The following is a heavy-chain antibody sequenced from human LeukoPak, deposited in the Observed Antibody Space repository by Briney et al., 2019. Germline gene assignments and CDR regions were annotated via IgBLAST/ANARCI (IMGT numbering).Heavy chain of an antibody. D-gene: IGHD3-10*01. V-gene: IGHV4-59*08. J-gene: IGHJ4*02. CDR2: INYSGDT. Sequence: SETLSLTCTVSGGSISSYYWSWIRQPPGKGLEWIGYINYSGDTNSNPSLKSRVTISVDTSRKQFSLRLNSVTAADTAVYFCARIYPGGSYFDYWGQGTLVTVSS. CDR3: ARIYPGGSYFDY. CDR1: GGSISSYY.